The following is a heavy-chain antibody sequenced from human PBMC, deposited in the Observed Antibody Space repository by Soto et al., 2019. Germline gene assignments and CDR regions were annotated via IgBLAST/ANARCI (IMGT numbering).Heavy chain of an antibody. Sequence: EVQLVESGGGVVQPGRSLRLSCAASGFIFDDYAMYWVRQAPGKGLEWVSGINWSGGKIGYADSVKGRFTISRDTANNSLYLQIISMRGEDTAVYYCAKGRYDFCSGGGTIDYWGQGTLVTVSS. CDR1: GFIFDDYA. CDR3: AKGRYDFCSGGGTIDY. CDR2: INWSGGKI. V-gene: IGHV3-9*01. D-gene: IGHD3-3*01. J-gene: IGHJ4*02.